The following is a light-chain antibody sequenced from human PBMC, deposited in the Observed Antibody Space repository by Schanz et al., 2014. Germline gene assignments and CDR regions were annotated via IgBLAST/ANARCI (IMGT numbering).Light chain of an antibody. CDR1: SSNIGTNT. Sequence: QSVLTQPPSASGTPGQRVTISCSGSSSNIGTNTVIWYQQLPGTAPKLLIYTNNQRPSGVPDRFSGSRSGTSASLAITGLQTEDEADYYCQSYDISLSVLYVFGTGTKLTVL. CDR3: QSYDISLSVLYV. CDR2: TNN. J-gene: IGLJ1*01. V-gene: IGLV1-44*01.